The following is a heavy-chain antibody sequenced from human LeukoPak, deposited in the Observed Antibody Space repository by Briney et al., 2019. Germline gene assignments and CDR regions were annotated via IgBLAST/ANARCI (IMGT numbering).Heavy chain of an antibody. CDR2: INDRGKT. D-gene: IGHD2-2*01. CDR3: ARPVYCSSTTCTGPFHI. V-gene: IGHV4-34*01. J-gene: IGHJ3*02. CDR1: GGSLSNYY. Sequence: SETLSLTCAVYGGSLSNYYWSWIRQPPGKGLEWIGVINDRGKTIYNPSLKSRVTTSIDTSKNQFSLKLTSGIAADTAMYYCARPVYCSSTTCTGPFHIWGQGTMVTVSS.